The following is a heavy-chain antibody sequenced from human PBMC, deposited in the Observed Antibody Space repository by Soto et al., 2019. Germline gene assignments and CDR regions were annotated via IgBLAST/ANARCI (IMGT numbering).Heavy chain of an antibody. J-gene: IGHJ4*02. CDR3: AKGRLGSGYDLDY. D-gene: IGHD5-12*01. Sequence: EVQLLDSGGGLVQPGGSLRLSCAASGFTFSNYVMNWVRQAPGKGLDWVSAISASGGSTYYADSVKGRFTISRDNSKNTLYLQMSSLRAEDTAVYYCAKGRLGSGYDLDYWCQGTLVTVSS. CDR1: GFTFSNYV. CDR2: ISASGGST. V-gene: IGHV3-23*01.